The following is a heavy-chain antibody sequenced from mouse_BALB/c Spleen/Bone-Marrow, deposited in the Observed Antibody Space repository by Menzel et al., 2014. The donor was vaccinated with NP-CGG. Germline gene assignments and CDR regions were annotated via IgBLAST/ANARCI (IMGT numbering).Heavy chain of an antibody. V-gene: IGHV1-4*01. D-gene: IGHD4-1*02. CDR3: ARWANWDGFAY. Sequence: VQLQESGAELARPGASVKMSSKASGYTFTSYTMHWVKQRPGQGLEWIGYINPSSGYTNYNQKFKDKATLTADKSSSTAYMQLSSLTSEDSAVYYCARWANWDGFAYWGQGTLVTVSA. CDR2: INPSSGYT. J-gene: IGHJ3*01. CDR1: GYTFTSYT.